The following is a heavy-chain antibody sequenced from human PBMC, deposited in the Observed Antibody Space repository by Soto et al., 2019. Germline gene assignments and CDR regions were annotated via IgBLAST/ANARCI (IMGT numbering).Heavy chain of an antibody. CDR2: VYYSGST. J-gene: IGHJ4*02. CDR3: ANYVSSGYFGY. D-gene: IGHD3-22*01. CDR1: GGSISSYY. V-gene: IGHV4-59*01. Sequence: PSETLSLTCAVSGGSISSYYWSWIRQPPRKGLEWIAYVYYSGSTNYNPSLKSRVTMSVDTSKNQFSLKLSSVTAADTAVYYCANYVSSGYFGYWGQRTLVTVSS.